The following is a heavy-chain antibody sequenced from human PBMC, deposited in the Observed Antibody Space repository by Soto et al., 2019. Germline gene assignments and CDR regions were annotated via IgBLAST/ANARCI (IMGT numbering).Heavy chain of an antibody. J-gene: IGHJ4*02. CDR2: ISYDGSSK. CDR1: GFTFSSCA. V-gene: IGHV3-30-3*01. CDR3: ARDKRDLRFLEWSYYFDY. D-gene: IGHD3-3*01. Sequence: QVQLVKSGGGVVQPGRSLRLSCAASGFTFSSCAMHWVRQAPGKGLEWVALISYDGSSKYYADSVKGRFTISRDNSKNTLYLQMNSLRAEDTAVYYCARDKRDLRFLEWSYYFDYWGQGTLVTVSS.